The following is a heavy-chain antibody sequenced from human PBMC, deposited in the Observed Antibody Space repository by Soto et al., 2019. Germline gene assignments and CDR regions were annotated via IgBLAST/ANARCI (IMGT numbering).Heavy chain of an antibody. CDR3: AKDTSVVPAAIVGY. CDR2: ISGSGGST. J-gene: IGHJ4*02. CDR1: GFTFSSYA. V-gene: IGHV3-23*01. Sequence: GGSLRLSCAASGFTFSSYAMSWVRQAPGKGLEWVSGISGSGGSTDYADSVKGRFTISRDNSKNTLYLQMNSLRVEDTAVYYCAKDTSVVPAAIVGYWGQVTMVTVSS. D-gene: IGHD2-2*01.